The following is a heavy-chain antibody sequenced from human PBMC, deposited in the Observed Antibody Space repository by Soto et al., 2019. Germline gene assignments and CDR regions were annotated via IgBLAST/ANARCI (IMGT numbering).Heavy chain of an antibody. CDR1: GDTFNSYV. Sequence: QVQLVQSGAEVKRPGSSVKVSCESSGDTFNSYVISWVRQAPGQGLEWMGGIIPIIGVTHYAQKFQGRVTISALSSTGTAYMELTNLGFEDTALYYCARESRGAKVADHWGQGTPVTVSS. V-gene: IGHV1-69*17. J-gene: IGHJ4*02. CDR2: IIPIIGVT. D-gene: IGHD2-15*01. CDR3: ARESRGAKVADH.